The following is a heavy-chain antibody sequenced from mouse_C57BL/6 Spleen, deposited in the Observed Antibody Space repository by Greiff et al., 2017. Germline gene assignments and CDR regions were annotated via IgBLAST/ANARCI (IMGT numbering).Heavy chain of an antibody. CDR2: INPGSGGT. D-gene: IGHD1-1*02. CDR1: GYAFTNYL. Sequence: VKLMESGAELVRPGTSVKVSCKASGYAFTNYLIEWVKQRPGRGLEWIGVINPGSGGTNYNEKFKGKATLTADKSSSTAYMRLSSLTSEDSAVYFCARVGNYVDYWGQGTTLTVSS. V-gene: IGHV1-54*01. J-gene: IGHJ2*01. CDR3: ARVGNYVDY.